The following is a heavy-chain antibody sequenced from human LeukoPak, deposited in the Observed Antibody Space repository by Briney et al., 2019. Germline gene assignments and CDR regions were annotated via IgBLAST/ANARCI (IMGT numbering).Heavy chain of an antibody. CDR1: GGTFSSYA. CDR3: ATPNDYSNYESPYYFDY. Sequence: SVKVSCKASGGTFSSYAISWVRQAPGQGLEWMGGIIPIFGTANYAQKFQGRVTITTDESTSTAYMELSSPRSEDTAVYYCATPNDYSNYESPYYFDYWGQGTLVTVSS. CDR2: IIPIFGTA. J-gene: IGHJ4*02. V-gene: IGHV1-69*05. D-gene: IGHD4-11*01.